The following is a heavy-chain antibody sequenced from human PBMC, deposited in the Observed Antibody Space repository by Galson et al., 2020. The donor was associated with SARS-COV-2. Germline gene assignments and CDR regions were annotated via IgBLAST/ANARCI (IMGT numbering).Heavy chain of an antibody. CDR3: ARQYPHRATAGIFDF. Sequence: SETLSLTCTVSGGSISSSSFYWGWIRQPPGEGLEWIATIYYRGNTYYNPSLKSRVTISVDTSKNQFSLKLSSVTAADTAVYYCARQYPHRATAGIFDFWGRGTLVTVSS. CDR2: IYYRGNT. CDR1: GGSISSSSFY. V-gene: IGHV4-39*01. D-gene: IGHD6-13*01. J-gene: IGHJ4*02.